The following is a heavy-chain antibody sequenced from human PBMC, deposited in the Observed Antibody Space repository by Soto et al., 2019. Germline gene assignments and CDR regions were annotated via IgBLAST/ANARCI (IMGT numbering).Heavy chain of an antibody. J-gene: IGHJ4*02. CDR2: IIPILGIA. CDR1: RGTFSSYT. CDR3: ASSVKYSSSQRLFDY. D-gene: IGHD6-6*01. Sequence: GASVKVSCKASRGTFSSYTISWVRKAPGQELEWMGRIIPILGIANYAQKFQGRGTITADKSTSTAYMELSSLRSEDTAVYYCASSVKYSSSQRLFDYWGQGTLVTVSS. V-gene: IGHV1-69*02.